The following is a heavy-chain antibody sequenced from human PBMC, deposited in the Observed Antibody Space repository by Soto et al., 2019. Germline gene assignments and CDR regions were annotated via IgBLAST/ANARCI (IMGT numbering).Heavy chain of an antibody. J-gene: IGHJ6*02. CDR1: GYTFTSYG. CDR3: ARYGSGCYYYYYGMDF. D-gene: IGHD6-19*01. V-gene: IGHV1-18*01. CDR2: ISAYNGNT. Sequence: QVQLVQSGAEVKKPGASVKVSCKASGYTFTSYGISWVRQAPGQGLEWMGWISAYNGNTNYAQKLQGRVTMTTDTSTSSAYMELRSLSSDDTAVYYCARYGSGCYYYYYGMDFWGQGTTVTVSS.